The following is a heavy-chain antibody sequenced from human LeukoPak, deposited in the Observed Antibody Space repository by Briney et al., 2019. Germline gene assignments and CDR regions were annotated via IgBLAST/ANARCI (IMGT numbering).Heavy chain of an antibody. CDR2: ISWNSGSI. V-gene: IGHV3-9*01. D-gene: IGHD3-10*01. CDR3: AKDAEDYYGSGSSMFDY. CDR1: GFTFDDYA. J-gene: IGHJ4*02. Sequence: GGSLRLSCAASGFTFDDYAMHWVRQAPGKGLEWVSGISWNSGSIGYADSVKGRFTISRDNAKNSLYLQMNSLRAEDTALYYCAKDAEDYYGSGSSMFDYWGQGTLVTVSS.